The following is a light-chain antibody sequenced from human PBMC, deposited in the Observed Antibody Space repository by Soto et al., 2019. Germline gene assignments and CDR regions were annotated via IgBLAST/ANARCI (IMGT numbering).Light chain of an antibody. CDR1: SSNIGAGYD. V-gene: IGLV1-40*01. Sequence: QSVLTQPPSVSGAPGQRVTISGTGSSSNIGAGYDVHWYQQLPGTAPKLLIYGNSNRPSGVPDRFSGSKSGTSASLAITGLQAEDEADYYCQSYDSSLRGSNVVFGGGTTLTVL. CDR3: QSYDSSLRGSNVV. CDR2: GNS. J-gene: IGLJ2*01.